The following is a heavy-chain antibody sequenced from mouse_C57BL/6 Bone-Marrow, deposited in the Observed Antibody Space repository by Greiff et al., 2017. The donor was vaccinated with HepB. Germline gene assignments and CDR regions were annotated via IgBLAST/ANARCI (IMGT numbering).Heavy chain of an antibody. CDR2: TFYSGIT. J-gene: IGHJ4*01. CDR3: ARRSNYDYAMDY. CDR1: GFSINSDCY. V-gene: IGHV3-3*01. D-gene: IGHD2-5*01. Sequence: EVQLVESGPSLVRPSQTLSLTCTVTGFSINSDCYWIWIRQFPGNKLEYIGYTFYSGITYYNPSLESRTYITRDTSKNQFSLKLSSVTTEDTATYYCARRSNYDYAMDYWGQGTSVTVSS.